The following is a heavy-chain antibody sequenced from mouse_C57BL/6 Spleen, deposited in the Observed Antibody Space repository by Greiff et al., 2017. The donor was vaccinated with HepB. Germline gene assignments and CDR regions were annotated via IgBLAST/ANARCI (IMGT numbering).Heavy chain of an antibody. CDR2: IYPGSGSI. CDR3: ARRSNYDYYAMDY. V-gene: IGHV1-55*01. J-gene: IGHJ4*01. D-gene: IGHD2-5*01. CDR1: GYTFTSYW. Sequence: VQLQQPGAELVKPGASVKMSCKASGYTFTSYWITWVKQRPGQGLEWIGDIYPGSGSINYNEKFKSKATLTVDTSPITTYMQHSSLTPEDYAVYYCARRSNYDYYAMDYWGQGTSVTVSS.